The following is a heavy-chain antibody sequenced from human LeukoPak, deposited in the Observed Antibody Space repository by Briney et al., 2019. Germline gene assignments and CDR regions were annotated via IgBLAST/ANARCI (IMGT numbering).Heavy chain of an antibody. J-gene: IGHJ3*02. CDR1: GGSMTNYS. CDR3: ARDDYGGNSAAFDI. Sequence: SETLSLTCTVSGGSMTNYSWHWIRQPAGKGLEWIGHIYGNGNTDFNPSLNGRLTISLDKSQNQFSLKLNSVTAADTAVYYCARDDYGGNSAAFDIWGQGTMVTVSS. CDR2: IYGNGNT. V-gene: IGHV4-4*07. D-gene: IGHD4-23*01.